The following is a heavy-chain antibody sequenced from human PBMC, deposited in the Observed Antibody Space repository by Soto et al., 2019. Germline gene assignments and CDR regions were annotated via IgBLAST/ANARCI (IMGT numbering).Heavy chain of an antibody. D-gene: IGHD1-26*01. J-gene: IGHJ3*02. Sequence: QVQLVESGGGVVQPGRSLRLSCAASGFTFSSYAMHWVRQAPGKGLEWVAVISYDGSNKYYADSVKGRFTISRDNSKNPLYLQMNSLRAEDTAVYYCARETSGSYSLGAFDIWGQGTMVTVFS. CDR1: GFTFSSYA. CDR2: ISYDGSNK. CDR3: ARETSGSYSLGAFDI. V-gene: IGHV3-30-3*01.